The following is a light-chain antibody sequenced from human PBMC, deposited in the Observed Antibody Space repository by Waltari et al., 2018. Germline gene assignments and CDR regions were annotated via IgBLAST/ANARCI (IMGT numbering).Light chain of an antibody. Sequence: DIVLTQSPATLSLSPGERATLSCRASQSVSSYLAWYQQKPGQTPRLLIFSASNRAAGIPARFSGSGSGTDFTLTISSLAPEDFAVYYCQQRSDWPRTFGQGTKVEIK. CDR3: QQRSDWPRT. CDR1: QSVSSY. V-gene: IGKV3-11*01. J-gene: IGKJ1*01. CDR2: SAS.